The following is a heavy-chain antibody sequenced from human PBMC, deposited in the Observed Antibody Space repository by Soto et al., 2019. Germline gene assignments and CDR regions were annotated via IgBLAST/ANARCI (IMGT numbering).Heavy chain of an antibody. CDR2: VYHTGTT. Sequence: ETLSLTCTVSGDSIRSSYWSWVRQPPGRGLEWIGYVYHTGTTNSNPSLKSRVTISADTSKNLFSLKLISVTPADTAVYFCARDMSGGSSWYEFDSWGPGTLVTVSS. D-gene: IGHD6-13*01. J-gene: IGHJ4*02. CDR3: ARDMSGGSSWYEFDS. CDR1: GDSIRSSY. V-gene: IGHV4-59*01.